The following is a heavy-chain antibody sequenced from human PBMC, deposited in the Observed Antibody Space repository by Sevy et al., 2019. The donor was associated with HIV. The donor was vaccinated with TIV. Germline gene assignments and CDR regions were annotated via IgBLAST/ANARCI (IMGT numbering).Heavy chain of an antibody. D-gene: IGHD1-26*01. CDR1: GGSFSSYA. V-gene: IGHV1-69*13. CDR2: ISPLFGTT. Sequence: ASVKVSCKASGGSFSSYAFSWVRQAPGQGLEWMGEISPLFGTTNYAQKFQGRVTITADESTTTAYMELSSLRSDDTAVYHCASGSTGRFGGGYYFDYWGQGTLVTVSS. CDR3: ASGSTGRFGGGYYFDY. J-gene: IGHJ4*02.